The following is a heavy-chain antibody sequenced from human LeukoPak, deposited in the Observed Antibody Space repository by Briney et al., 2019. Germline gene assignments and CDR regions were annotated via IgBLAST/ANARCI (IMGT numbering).Heavy chain of an antibody. D-gene: IGHD3-3*01. Sequence: PSETLSLTCTVSGGSISSYYWSWIRQPPGKGLEWIGYIYYSGSTNYNPSLKSRVTKSVDTSKNQFSLKLSSVTAADTAVYYCARAVSGYDFWSGYYLDYWGQGTLVTVSS. V-gene: IGHV4-59*12. CDR2: IYYSGST. CDR1: GGSISSYY. J-gene: IGHJ4*02. CDR3: ARAVSGYDFWSGYYLDY.